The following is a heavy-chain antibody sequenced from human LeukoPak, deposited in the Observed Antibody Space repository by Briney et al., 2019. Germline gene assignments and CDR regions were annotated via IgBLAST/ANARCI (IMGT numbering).Heavy chain of an antibody. J-gene: IGHJ5*02. Sequence: PSETLSLTCAVYGGSFSGYYWSWIRQPPGKGLEWIGEINHSGSTNYNPSLKSRVTISVDTSKNQFSLKLSSVTAADTAVYYCAGYFDWLSWFDPWGQGTLVTVSS. D-gene: IGHD3-9*01. CDR2: INHSGST. V-gene: IGHV4-34*01. CDR1: GGSFSGYY. CDR3: AGYFDWLSWFDP.